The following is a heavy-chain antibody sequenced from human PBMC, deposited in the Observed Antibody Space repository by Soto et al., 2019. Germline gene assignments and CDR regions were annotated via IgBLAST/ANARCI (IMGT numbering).Heavy chain of an antibody. D-gene: IGHD1-1*01. CDR2: VYDADGK. V-gene: IGHV3-53*01. CDR1: GMTVSGKKY. Sequence: DVQLVESGGGLIHRGGSLRLSCAVVGMTVSGKKYVAWVRQAPGKGLEWVSGVYDADGKYYADSVKGRFTTSRDSSKAMVYLEMKDLGPEGTAIYYCATWLQREHAYDAWGEGTTVTVSS. J-gene: IGHJ3*01. CDR3: ATWLQREHAYDA.